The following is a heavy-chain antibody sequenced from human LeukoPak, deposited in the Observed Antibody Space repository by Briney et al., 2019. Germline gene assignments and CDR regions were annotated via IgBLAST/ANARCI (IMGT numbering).Heavy chain of an antibody. V-gene: IGHV3-30*18. CDR3: AKDPYSGSYYFDY. J-gene: IGHJ4*02. CDR1: GFTFSSYG. D-gene: IGHD1-26*01. CDR2: ISYDGSNK. Sequence: GGSLRLSCAASGFTFSSYGMHWVRQAPGKGLEWVAVISYDGSNKYYADSVKGRFTISRDNSKNTLYLQMNSLRAEDTAVYYCAKDPYSGSYYFDYWGQGTLVTVSS.